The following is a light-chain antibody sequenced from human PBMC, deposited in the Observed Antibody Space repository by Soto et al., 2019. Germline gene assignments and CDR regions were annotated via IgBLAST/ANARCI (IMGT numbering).Light chain of an antibody. CDR1: SSNIGNTV. J-gene: IGLJ3*02. Sequence: QSVLTQPPSVSAAPGQKVTISCSGDSSNIGNTVVSWYQQLPGTAPKLLIYDNNQRPSGIPHRFSGSKSGTSATLGITGLQTGDEADYYCGTWNSSLSVVFGGGTQLTVL. CDR2: DNN. V-gene: IGLV1-51*01. CDR3: GTWNSSLSVV.